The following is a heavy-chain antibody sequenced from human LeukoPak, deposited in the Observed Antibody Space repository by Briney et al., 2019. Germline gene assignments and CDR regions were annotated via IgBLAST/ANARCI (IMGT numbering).Heavy chain of an antibody. Sequence: SETLSLTCAVYGGSFSGYYWSWIRQPPGKGLEWIGEINHSGSTNYNPSLKSRVTISVDTSKNQFSLKLGSVTAADTAVYYCASLYYGSGADWGQGTVVTVSS. J-gene: IGHJ4*02. CDR1: GGSFSGYY. CDR3: ASLYYGSGAD. D-gene: IGHD3-10*01. CDR2: INHSGST. V-gene: IGHV4-34*01.